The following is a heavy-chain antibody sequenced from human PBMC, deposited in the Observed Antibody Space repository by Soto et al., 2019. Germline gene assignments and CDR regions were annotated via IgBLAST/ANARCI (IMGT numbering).Heavy chain of an antibody. V-gene: IGHV3-23*01. CDR2: ITGSAGST. CDR1: GFTFDSHA. Sequence: SLRLSCVGSGFTFDSHAMNWVRQAPGKGLECVAGITGSAGSTYYADSVKGRFTISKDNSKNTLYLQMNSLRAEDTAVYYCTKDKADKYDSSVDSWGQGTQVTVSS. CDR3: TKDKADKYDSSVDS. D-gene: IGHD3-22*01. J-gene: IGHJ4*02.